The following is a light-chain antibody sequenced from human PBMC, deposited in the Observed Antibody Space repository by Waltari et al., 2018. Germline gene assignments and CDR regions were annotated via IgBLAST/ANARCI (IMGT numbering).Light chain of an antibody. CDR1: QSISTY. Sequence: DFQMTQSPSSLSASVGDRVTITCRASQSISTYLNWYQQKPGKAPNLLIYAASSLQSGVPSRFRGSGSGTDVTLTISSLQPEDFATYYCQQSYSPLTFGGGTKVEIK. V-gene: IGKV1-39*01. J-gene: IGKJ4*01. CDR3: QQSYSPLT. CDR2: AAS.